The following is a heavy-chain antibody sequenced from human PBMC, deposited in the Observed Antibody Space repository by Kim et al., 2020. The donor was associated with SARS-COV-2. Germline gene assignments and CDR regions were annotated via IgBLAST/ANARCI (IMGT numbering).Heavy chain of an antibody. J-gene: IGHJ4*02. V-gene: IGHV1-69*01. Sequence: TANYEQKFQGRVTITADESTSTAYMELSSLRSEDTAVYYCANGDDYPFDYWGQGTLVTVSS. CDR2: TA. D-gene: IGHD3-16*01. CDR3: ANGDDYPFDY.